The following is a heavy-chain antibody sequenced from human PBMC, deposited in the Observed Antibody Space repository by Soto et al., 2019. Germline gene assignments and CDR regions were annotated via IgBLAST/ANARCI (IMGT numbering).Heavy chain of an antibody. Sequence: QVQLQESGPGLVKPSETLSLTCTVSGGSVSSGSYYWSWIRQPPGKGLEWIGYIYYSGSTNYNPSLKSRVTISVDTSKNQFSLKLSSVTAADTAVYYCARGPRMSTRIRNFDYWGQGTLVTVSS. D-gene: IGHD3-16*01. CDR2: IYYSGST. CDR1: GGSVSSGSYY. J-gene: IGHJ4*02. CDR3: ARGPRMSTRIRNFDY. V-gene: IGHV4-61*01.